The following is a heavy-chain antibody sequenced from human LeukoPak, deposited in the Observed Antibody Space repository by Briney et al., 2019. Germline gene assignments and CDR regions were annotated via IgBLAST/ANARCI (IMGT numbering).Heavy chain of an antibody. CDR2: ISPHDGST. CDR1: GYTFTNCG. CDR3: ATLRGYYTTNNWFDP. V-gene: IGHV1-18*04. D-gene: IGHD2-8*01. J-gene: IGHJ5*02. Sequence: ASVKVSCKASGYTFTNCGLTWVRQGPGQGLEWMGWISPHDGSTKIVENFEGRLTMTADVSTNTAYLELRNLRSDDTATYYCATLRGYYTTNNWFDPWGQGTLVTVSS.